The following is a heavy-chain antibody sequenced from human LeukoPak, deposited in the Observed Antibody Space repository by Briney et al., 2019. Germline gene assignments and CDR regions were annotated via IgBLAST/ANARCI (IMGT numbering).Heavy chain of an antibody. Sequence: GGSLRLSCAAPGFSFSLFGMNWVRQAPGKGLEWVAVISDDGSDIHYADSVKGRFTISRDNSLNTVYLQMNSVRAEDTAVYHCAKEPSSSWYLRFFEYWGQGTLVTVSS. CDR1: GFSFSLFG. J-gene: IGHJ4*02. D-gene: IGHD3-22*01. CDR2: ISDDGSDI. V-gene: IGHV3-30*18. CDR3: AKEPSSSWYLRFFEY.